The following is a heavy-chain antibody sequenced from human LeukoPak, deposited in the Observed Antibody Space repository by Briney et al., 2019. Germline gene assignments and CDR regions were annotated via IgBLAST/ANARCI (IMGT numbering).Heavy chain of an antibody. V-gene: IGHV3-9*03. J-gene: IGHJ4*02. CDR3: AKGLVGSSIADFFDY. CDR2: MSWNSGSI. CDR1: GLTFDDYA. D-gene: IGHD6-6*01. Sequence: GGSLRLSCAASGLTFDDYAMHWVRQAPGKGLEWVSGMSWNSGSIGYADSVKGRFTISRDNAKNSLYLQMNSLRGEDMALYYCAKGLVGSSIADFFDYWGQGILVTVSS.